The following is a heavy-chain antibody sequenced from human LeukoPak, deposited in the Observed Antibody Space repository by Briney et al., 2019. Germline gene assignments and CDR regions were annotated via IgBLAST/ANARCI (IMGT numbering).Heavy chain of an antibody. J-gene: IGHJ4*02. V-gene: IGHV4-39*01. CDR1: GVSISSSNSY. D-gene: IGHD3/OR15-3a*01. Sequence: TSETLSLTCTVSGVSISSSNSYWGWIRQPPGKGLEWIGSIYYSGNTYYNASLKSQVSISIDTAKNQFSLRLTSVTAADTAVYYCARQTGSGLFILPGGQGTLVTVSS. CDR3: ARQTGSGLFILP. CDR2: IYYSGNT.